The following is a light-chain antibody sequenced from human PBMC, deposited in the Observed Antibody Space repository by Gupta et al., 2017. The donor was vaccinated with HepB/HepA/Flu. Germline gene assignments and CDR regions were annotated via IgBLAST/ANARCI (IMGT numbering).Light chain of an antibody. CDR2: LGS. J-gene: IGKJ1*01. CDR3: MQALRTWT. V-gene: IGKV2-28*01. CDR1: QRLLHSNGNIY. Sequence: DILMTQSPLSLPVTPGEPASISCRSSQRLLHSNGNIYLDWYLQKPGQSPQLLFDLGSNRASGVPDRFSGSGSGTEFTLKISRVEAEDVGVYYCMQALRTWTFGQGTKVEIK.